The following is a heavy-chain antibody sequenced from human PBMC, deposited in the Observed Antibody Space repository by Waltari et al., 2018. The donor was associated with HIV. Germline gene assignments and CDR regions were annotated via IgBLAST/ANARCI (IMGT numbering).Heavy chain of an antibody. Sequence: EVQLSDSGGGLVQPGGSLKLSCVASGFDFNIFAMNWVRQAPGKGLEWVSGIGGSGTKTFYADSVKGRFTISRDSSKNTLYLQMNSLRAEDTVVYYCAKTKGYDYGFYFDSWGQGTLVSVSS. CDR1: GFDFNIFA. V-gene: IGHV3-23*01. D-gene: IGHD5-18*01. CDR3: AKTKGYDYGFYFDS. CDR2: IGGSGTKT. J-gene: IGHJ4*02.